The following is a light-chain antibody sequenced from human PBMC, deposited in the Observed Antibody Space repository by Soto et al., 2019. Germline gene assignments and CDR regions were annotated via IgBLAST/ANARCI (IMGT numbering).Light chain of an antibody. CDR2: GAA. CDR3: QQYHNWPA. Sequence: EIVMTQSPATLSVSPGERATLSCRASQSVFSSLAWYQQKPGQAPRLLIYGAATRATGIPGRFSSSGSGTEFTLTISSLQSEDFAVYYCQQYHNWPAFGQGTKVDIK. J-gene: IGKJ1*01. V-gene: IGKV3-15*01. CDR1: QSVFSS.